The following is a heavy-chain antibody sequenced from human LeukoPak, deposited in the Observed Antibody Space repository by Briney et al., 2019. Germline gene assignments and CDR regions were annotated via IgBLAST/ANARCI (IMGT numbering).Heavy chain of an antibody. CDR1: GYIFSSYW. D-gene: IGHD4-11*01. V-gene: IGHV3-7*01. J-gene: IGHJ4*02. CDR2: IKQDGSEK. Sequence: GGSLRLSCAASGYIFSSYWMSWVRQAPGKGLEWVANIKQDGSEKYYVDSVKGRFTISRDNAKNSLFLQMTSLRAEDTAVYYCARDRSRNYGYYFDFWGQGTLVSVSS. CDR3: ARDRSRNYGYYFDF.